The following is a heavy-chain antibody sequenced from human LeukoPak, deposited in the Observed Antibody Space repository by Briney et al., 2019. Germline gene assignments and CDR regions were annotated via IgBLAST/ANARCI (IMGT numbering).Heavy chain of an antibody. J-gene: IGHJ4*02. D-gene: IGHD5-24*01. V-gene: IGHV4-39*01. CDR2: IYYSGST. CDR1: GGSISSSSYY. Sequence: SETLSLTCTVSGGSISSSSYYWGWIRQPPGKGLEWIGSIYYSGSTYYNPSLKSRVTISVDTSKNQFSLKLSSVTAADTAVYYCASGGDDGYNPYVGFDYWGQGTLVTVSS. CDR3: ASGGDDGYNPYVGFDY.